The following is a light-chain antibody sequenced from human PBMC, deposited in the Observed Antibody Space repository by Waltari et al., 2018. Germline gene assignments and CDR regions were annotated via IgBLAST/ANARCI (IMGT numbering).Light chain of an antibody. Sequence: DIQMTQSPSSLSASIGDRVTIACRASQNIGTDLSWYQQKPGRAPKLLIYGAFNLQSGVPSRFSGSGSGTGFTLTISSLQPEDFATYYCQQSFSASALTFGGGTKVEIK. J-gene: IGKJ4*01. V-gene: IGKV1-39*01. CDR3: QQSFSASALT. CDR1: QNIGTD. CDR2: GAF.